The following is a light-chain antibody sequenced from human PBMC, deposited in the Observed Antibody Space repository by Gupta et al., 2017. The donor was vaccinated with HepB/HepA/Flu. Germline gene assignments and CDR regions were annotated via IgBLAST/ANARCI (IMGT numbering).Light chain of an antibody. CDR3: QRDGSSLYT. CDR1: QSISYNY. CDR2: GAS. J-gene: IGKJ2*01. Sequence: EIVFTQSPVTLSLSPGERASLSCRASQSISYNYLAWYQQNPGRAPRLLIYGASNRLTGVPDRFSGSGSATDFTLTISILDPEDFAVYYCQRDGSSLYTFGQGTQLEIK. V-gene: IGKV3-20*01.